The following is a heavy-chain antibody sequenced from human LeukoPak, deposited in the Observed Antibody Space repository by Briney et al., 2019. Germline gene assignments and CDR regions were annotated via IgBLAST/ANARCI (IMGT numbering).Heavy chain of an antibody. D-gene: IGHD5-18*01. CDR3: ARVVSVDTAMVFDY. CDR1: GGSFSGYY. V-gene: IGHV4-34*01. Sequence: SETLSLTCAVYGGSFSGYYWSWIRQPPGKGLEWIGETNHSGSTNYNPSLKSRVTISVDTSKNQFSLKLSSVTAADTAVYYCARVVSVDTAMVFDYWGQGTLVTVSS. J-gene: IGHJ4*02. CDR2: TNHSGST.